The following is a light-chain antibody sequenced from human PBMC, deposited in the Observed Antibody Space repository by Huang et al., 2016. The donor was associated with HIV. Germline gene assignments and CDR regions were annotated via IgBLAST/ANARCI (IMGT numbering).Light chain of an antibody. CDR1: QGISSW. J-gene: IGKJ1*01. Sequence: DIHMTQSPSSVSAFVGDRVTISCRASQGISSWLAWYQQKPGKAPNPLIYAASSLQSGVPSRFSGSGSGTAFTLTINSLQPEDFAAYYCQQSNSFPWTFGQGTKVEIK. CDR2: AAS. CDR3: QQSNSFPWT. V-gene: IGKV1-12*01.